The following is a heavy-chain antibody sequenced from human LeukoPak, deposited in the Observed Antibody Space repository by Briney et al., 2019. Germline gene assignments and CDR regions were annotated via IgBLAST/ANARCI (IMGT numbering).Heavy chain of an antibody. D-gene: IGHD3-16*01. V-gene: IGHV4-34*01. CDR3: ARDRRDLGFAFDI. J-gene: IGHJ3*02. CDR1: GGSFSGYY. CDR2: INHSGST. Sequence: PSETLSLTCAVYGGSFSGYYWSWIRQPPGKGLEWIGEINHSGSTNYNPSLKSRVTISVDTSKNQFSLKLSSVTAADTAVYYCARDRRDLGFAFDIWGRGTMVIVSS.